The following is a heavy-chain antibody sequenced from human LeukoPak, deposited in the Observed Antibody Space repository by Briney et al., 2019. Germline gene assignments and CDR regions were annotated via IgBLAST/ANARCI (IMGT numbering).Heavy chain of an antibody. Sequence: GGSLGLSCAASGFTLSDYYMSWIRQAPGKGLEWVSYISSSSYTNYADSVQGRFTISRDNAKNSLYLQMNSLRAEDTAVYYCARVTSSGWNFDYWGQGTLVTVSS. CDR3: ARVTSSGWNFDY. CDR2: ISSSSYT. CDR1: GFTLSDYY. J-gene: IGHJ4*02. D-gene: IGHD6-19*01. V-gene: IGHV3-11*06.